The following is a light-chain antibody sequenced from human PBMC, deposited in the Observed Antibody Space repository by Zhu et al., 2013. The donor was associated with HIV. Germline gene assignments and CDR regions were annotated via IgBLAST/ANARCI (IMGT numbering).Light chain of an antibody. Sequence: QSALTQPASVSGSPGQSITISCTGTSSDIGTYNFVSWYQQEPGKAPKLILYEVTKRPSGVSNRFSGSKSGNTASLTISGLQAEDESDYYCCSYAGRSTFRLIFGGGTKLTVL. CDR1: SSDIGTYNF. CDR2: EVT. J-gene: IGLJ2*01. V-gene: IGLV2-23*02. CDR3: CSYAGRSTFRLI.